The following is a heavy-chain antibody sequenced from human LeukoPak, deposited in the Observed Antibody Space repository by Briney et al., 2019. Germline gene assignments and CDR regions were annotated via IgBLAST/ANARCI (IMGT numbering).Heavy chain of an antibody. V-gene: IGHV3-21*01. J-gene: IGHJ4*02. Sequence: GGSLRLSCAASGFTFSSYSMNWVRQAPGKGLEWVSSISSSSSYIYYADSVKGRFTISRDNAKNSLYLQMNSLRAEDTAGYYCGREDIVVVPAAMGNSGYGWVLDYWGKGTLVTVSS. CDR3: GREDIVVVPAAMGNSGYGWVLDY. D-gene: IGHD2-2*01. CDR2: ISSSSSYI. CDR1: GFTFSSYS.